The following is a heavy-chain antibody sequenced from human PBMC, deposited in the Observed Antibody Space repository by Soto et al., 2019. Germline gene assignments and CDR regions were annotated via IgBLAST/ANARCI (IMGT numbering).Heavy chain of an antibody. CDR1: GFTFSSYA. Sequence: GGSLRLSCAASGFTFSSYAMHWVRQAPGKGLEWVAVISYDGSNKYYADSVKGRFTISRDNSKNTLYLQMNSLRAEDTAVYYCARVYHWYYDFWSGLPYYYYGMDVWGQGTTVTVSS. J-gene: IGHJ6*02. D-gene: IGHD3-3*01. V-gene: IGHV3-30-3*01. CDR2: ISYDGSNK. CDR3: ARVYHWYYDFWSGLPYYYYGMDV.